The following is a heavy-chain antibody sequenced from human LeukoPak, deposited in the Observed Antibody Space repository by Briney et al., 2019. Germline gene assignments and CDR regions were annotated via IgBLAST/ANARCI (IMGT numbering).Heavy chain of an antibody. J-gene: IGHJ4*02. D-gene: IGHD2-21*01. Sequence: PSETLSLTCAVYGGSYSDYYCNWIRQPPGKGLEWLGEIHPSGGTNYSPSLKSRITISLDPSTNYFSLKLTSVTAADTAVYYCARGPDSRKQGYWGQGTLVTVSS. V-gene: IGHV4-34*01. CDR1: GGSYSDYY. CDR3: ARGPDSRKQGY. CDR2: IHPSGGT.